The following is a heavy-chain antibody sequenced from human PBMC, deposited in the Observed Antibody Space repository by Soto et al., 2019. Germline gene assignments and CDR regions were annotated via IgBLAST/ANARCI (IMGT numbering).Heavy chain of an antibody. CDR2: IYYSGST. Sequence: QVQLQESGPGLVKPSQTLSLTCTVSGGSISSGGYYWSWIRQHPGKGLEWIGYIYYSGSTYYNPSLKSRVTISVDTSKNQFSLKLSSVTAADTAVYYCARAPVDYGSGSYYIDYWGQGTLVTVSS. J-gene: IGHJ4*02. CDR3: ARAPVDYGSGSYYIDY. V-gene: IGHV4-31*03. CDR1: GGSISSGGYY. D-gene: IGHD3-10*01.